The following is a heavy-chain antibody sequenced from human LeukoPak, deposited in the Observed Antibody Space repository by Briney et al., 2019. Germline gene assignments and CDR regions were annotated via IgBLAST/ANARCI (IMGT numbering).Heavy chain of an antibody. CDR1: GYTFTGYY. V-gene: IGHV1-2*02. CDR2: INPNSGGT. D-gene: IGHD2-21*02. CDR3: ARGKTMVYCGGDCYRFDN. Sequence: ASVKVSCKASGYTFTGYYMHWVRQAPGQGLEWMGWINPNSGGTNYAQKFQGRVTMTRDTSISTAYMELSRLLSGDTDVYYCARGKTMVYCGGDCYRFDNWGQGTLVTVSS. J-gene: IGHJ4*02.